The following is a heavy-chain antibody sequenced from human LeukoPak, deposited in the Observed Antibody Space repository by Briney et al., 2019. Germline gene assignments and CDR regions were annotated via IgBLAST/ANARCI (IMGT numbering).Heavy chain of an antibody. Sequence: ASVKVSCKASGGTFSSYAISWVRQAPGQGLEWMGRIIPILGIANYAQKFQGRVTITADKSTSTAYMELSSLRSEDTAVYYCARVVVPYGSGSSHIPTDVWGQGTTVTVSS. CDR3: ARVVVPYGSGSSHIPTDV. CDR1: GGTFSSYA. CDR2: IIPILGIA. D-gene: IGHD3-10*01. V-gene: IGHV1-69*04. J-gene: IGHJ6*02.